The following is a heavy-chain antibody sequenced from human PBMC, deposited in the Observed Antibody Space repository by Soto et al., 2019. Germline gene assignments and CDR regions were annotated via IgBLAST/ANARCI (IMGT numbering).Heavy chain of an antibody. D-gene: IGHD2-2*01. CDR2: ISGSGGST. V-gene: IGHV3-23*01. CDR3: ANIVVVPAARVHITNDY. J-gene: IGHJ4*02. Sequence: PGGSPRLSCAASGFTFSSYAMSWVRQAPGKGLEWVSAISGSGGSTYYADSVKGRFTISRDNSKNTLYLQMNSLRAEDTAVYYCANIVVVPAARVHITNDYWGQGTLRTVSS. CDR1: GFTFSSYA.